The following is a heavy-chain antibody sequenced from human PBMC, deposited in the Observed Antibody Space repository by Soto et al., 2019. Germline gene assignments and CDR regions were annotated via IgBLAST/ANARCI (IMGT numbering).Heavy chain of an antibody. CDR3: ARDNADANAMDV. CDR1: GFSFSNYG. Sequence: QVQLVESGGGVVQPGRSLRLSCAASGFSFSNYGMHWVRQAPGKGLEWVAIIWYDGKNKYYAESLNGRFTISRDNPKNTLYLQMNSLRAEDRAVYYCARDNADANAMDVWGQGTTVTVSS. V-gene: IGHV3-33*01. J-gene: IGHJ6*02. CDR2: IWYDGKNK. D-gene: IGHD2-8*01.